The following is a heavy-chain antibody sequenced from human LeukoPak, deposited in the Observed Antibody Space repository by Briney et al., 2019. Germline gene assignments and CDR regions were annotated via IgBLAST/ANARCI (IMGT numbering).Heavy chain of an antibody. V-gene: IGHV3-23*01. Sequence: PGGSLRRSCAASGFTISSYAMSWVRQAPGKGLEWVSAISGSGGSTYYADSVKGRFTISRDNSKNTLYLQMNSLRAEGTAVYYCARDLTLVVVAASDHDAFDIWGQGTMDTVSS. CDR2: ISGSGGST. CDR1: GFTISSYA. CDR3: ARDLTLVVVAASDHDAFDI. J-gene: IGHJ3*02. D-gene: IGHD2-15*01.